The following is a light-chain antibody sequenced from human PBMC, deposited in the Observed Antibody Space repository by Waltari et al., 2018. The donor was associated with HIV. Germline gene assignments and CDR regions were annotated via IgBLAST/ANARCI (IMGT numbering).Light chain of an antibody. J-gene: IGLJ6*01. CDR1: SNDIGPYNY. V-gene: IGLV2-8*01. Sequence: QSALTQPPAASGSPGQSVTISCTGTSNDIGPYNYVSWYQQHPDKAPRLLIYEVNNRPSGVPGRCSGSKSGNTASLTVSGLQAEDEADYYCSSYAGSGNLLLFGGGTKVTVL. CDR3: SSYAGSGNLLL. CDR2: EVN.